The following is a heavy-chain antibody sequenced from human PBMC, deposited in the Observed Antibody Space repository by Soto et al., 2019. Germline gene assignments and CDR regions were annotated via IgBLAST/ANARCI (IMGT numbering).Heavy chain of an antibody. D-gene: IGHD3-10*01. CDR1: GDTFNFYT. V-gene: IGHV1-69*02. Sequence: QVHLVQSGAELKKPGSSVRVSCKASGDTFNFYTINWVRQAPGLGLEWMGRTNPILSMSNSALKFQGRLSISADKSTSTAYMDLRSLRSDDTDVYYCATSYGSGSQALDYWGQGALVTVSS. J-gene: IGHJ4*02. CDR3: ATSYGSGSQALDY. CDR2: TNPILSMS.